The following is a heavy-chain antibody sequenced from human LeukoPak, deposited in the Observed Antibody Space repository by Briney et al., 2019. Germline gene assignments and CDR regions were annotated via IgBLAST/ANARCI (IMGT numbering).Heavy chain of an antibody. CDR3: TKLKGWYGEGFFDY. V-gene: IGHV3-53*01. CDR1: GFTVSSNY. Sequence: GGSLRLSCAASGFTVSSNYMSWVRQPAGKGLEWVSVLYSGGATFYADSVKGRFTISRDTSKNTLYLQMNDLRADDTAVYYCTKLKGWYGEGFFDYWGQGTTVTVSS. J-gene: IGHJ4*02. CDR2: LYSGGAT. D-gene: IGHD6-19*01.